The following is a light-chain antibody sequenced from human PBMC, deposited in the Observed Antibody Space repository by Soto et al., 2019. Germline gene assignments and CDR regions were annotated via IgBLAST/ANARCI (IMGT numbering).Light chain of an antibody. Sequence: SALTQPASVSGSPGQSITISCSGTTSDVGTFGLVSWFQQHPGKAPKLMIYEGSKRPAGVSKRFSGSKSGDTASLTISGLQAEDEADYYRSSYAGSTTFYVFGTGTKVTVL. V-gene: IGLV2-23*01. CDR1: TSDVGTFGL. J-gene: IGLJ1*01. CDR2: EGS. CDR3: SSYAGSTTFYV.